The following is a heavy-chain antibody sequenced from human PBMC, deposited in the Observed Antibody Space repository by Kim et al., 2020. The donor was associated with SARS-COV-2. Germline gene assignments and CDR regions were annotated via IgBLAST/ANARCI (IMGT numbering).Heavy chain of an antibody. D-gene: IGHD2-15*01. CDR1: GGTFSSYA. Sequence: SVKVSCKASGGTFSSYAISWVRQAPGQGLEWMGGIIPIFGTANYAQKFQGRVTITADESTSTAYMELSSLRSEDTAVYYCARNKVVVAATPGGHYYYYGMDVWGQGTTVTVSS. CDR3: ARNKVVVAATPGGHYYYYGMDV. J-gene: IGHJ6*02. CDR2: IIPIFGTA. V-gene: IGHV1-69*13.